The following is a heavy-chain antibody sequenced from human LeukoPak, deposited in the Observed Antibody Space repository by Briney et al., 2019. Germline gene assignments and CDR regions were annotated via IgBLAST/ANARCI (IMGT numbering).Heavy chain of an antibody. CDR2: INPNSGGT. Sequence: ASVKVSRKASGYTFTGYYMHWVRQAPGQGLEWMGWINPNSGGTNYAQKFQGRVTMTRDTSISTAYMELSRLRSDDTAVYYCARDGVGARYYYYYMDVWGKGTTVTVSS. D-gene: IGHD1-26*01. CDR3: ARDGVGARYYYYYMDV. V-gene: IGHV1-2*02. J-gene: IGHJ6*03. CDR1: GYTFTGYY.